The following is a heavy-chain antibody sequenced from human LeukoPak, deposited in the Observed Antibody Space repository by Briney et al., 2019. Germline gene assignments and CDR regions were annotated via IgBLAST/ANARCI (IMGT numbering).Heavy chain of an antibody. Sequence: GGSLRLSCAASGFTFSSYEMNWVRQAPGKGLEWVSYISSSGSTIYYADSVKGRFAISRDNAKNSLYLQMNSLRAEDTAVYYCARDYDGGYMDVWGKGTTVTVSS. D-gene: IGHD3-3*01. V-gene: IGHV3-48*03. CDR3: ARDYDGGYMDV. CDR1: GFTFSSYE. CDR2: ISSSGSTI. J-gene: IGHJ6*03.